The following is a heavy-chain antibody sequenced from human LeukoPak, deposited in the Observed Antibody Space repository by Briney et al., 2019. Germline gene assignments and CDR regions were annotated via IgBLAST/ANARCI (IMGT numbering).Heavy chain of an antibody. V-gene: IGHV3-66*02. CDR1: GFTVSSNY. CDR3: ARDPADRIAALN. CDR2: IYIDGTT. J-gene: IGHJ4*02. Sequence: GGSLRLSCTVSGFTVSSNYMSWVRQAPGKGLEWVSVIYIDGTTYYGDSVKGRFTISRDNSKNTLYLQMNSLRAEDTAVYYCARDPADRIAALNWGQGTLVTVSS. D-gene: IGHD6-6*01.